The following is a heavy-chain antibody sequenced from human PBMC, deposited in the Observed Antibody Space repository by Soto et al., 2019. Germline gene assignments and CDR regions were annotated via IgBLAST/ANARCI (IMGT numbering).Heavy chain of an antibody. CDR2: TRNKPNSYTT. Sequence: ESGGGLVPPGGSLRLSCAVSGFTFSDHYMDWVRQAPGKGLEWVGRTRNKPNSYTTEYAASVKGRFTISRDDSKNSLHLQMNSLKTEDTAVYYCARSVAGTSNFDYWGQGTLVTVSS. D-gene: IGHD6-19*01. V-gene: IGHV3-72*01. CDR3: ARSVAGTSNFDY. CDR1: GFTFSDHY. J-gene: IGHJ4*02.